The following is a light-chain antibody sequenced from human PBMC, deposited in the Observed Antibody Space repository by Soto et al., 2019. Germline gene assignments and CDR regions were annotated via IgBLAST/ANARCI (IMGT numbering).Light chain of an antibody. V-gene: IGLV2-14*01. CDR1: SSDVGGYNY. J-gene: IGLJ1*01. CDR3: SSYTSSTTPV. CDR2: DVS. Sequence: QSALTQPASVSGSPGQSITISCTGTSSDVGGYNYVSWYQQHPGKAPKLMIYDVSNRPSGVSNRFSGSKSGNTASLTISGLQAKDEADYYCSSYTSSTTPVFGTGSKVTVL.